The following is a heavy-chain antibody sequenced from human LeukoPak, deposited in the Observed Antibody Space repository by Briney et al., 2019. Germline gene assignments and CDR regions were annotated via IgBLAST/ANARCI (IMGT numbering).Heavy chain of an antibody. CDR2: INHSGST. D-gene: IGHD2-21*01. Sequence: SETLSLTCAVYGGSFSGYYWSWIRQPPGKGLEWIGEINHSGSTNYNPSLKSRVTISVDTSKNQFSLKLSSLTAADAAVYYCARSTAGWGSGGFDYWGQGTLVTVSS. V-gene: IGHV4-34*01. CDR3: ARSTAGWGSGGFDY. J-gene: IGHJ4*02. CDR1: GGSFSGYY.